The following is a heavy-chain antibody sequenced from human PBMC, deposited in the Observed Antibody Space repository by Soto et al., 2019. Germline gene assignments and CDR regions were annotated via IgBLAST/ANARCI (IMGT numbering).Heavy chain of an antibody. CDR1: GFTFSGSA. D-gene: IGHD3-3*01. Sequence: EVQLVESGGGLVQPGGSLKVSCAASGFTFSGSAMHWVRQASGKGLEWVGRIRSKANSYATAYAVSVKGRFTISRDDSRNTAYLQMNSLKTEDTAVYYCARGVYDFWSGHPEGPDYWGQGLWSPSPQ. J-gene: IGHJ4*02. CDR2: IRSKANSYAT. CDR3: ARGVYDFWSGHPEGPDY. V-gene: IGHV3-73*02.